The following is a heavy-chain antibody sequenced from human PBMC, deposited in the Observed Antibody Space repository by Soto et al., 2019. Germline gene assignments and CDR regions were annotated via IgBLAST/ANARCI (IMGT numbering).Heavy chain of an antibody. Sequence: QVQLQESGPGLVKPSETLSLTCTVSGGSVSSGSYYWSWIRQPPGKGLEWIGYIYYSGSTNYNPSLKSRVTISVDTSKNRFSLKLSSVTAADTAVYYCASVPIFGGNYYYGMDVWGQGTTVTVSS. D-gene: IGHD3-3*01. J-gene: IGHJ6*02. CDR1: GGSVSSGSYY. V-gene: IGHV4-61*01. CDR3: ASVPIFGGNYYYGMDV. CDR2: IYYSGST.